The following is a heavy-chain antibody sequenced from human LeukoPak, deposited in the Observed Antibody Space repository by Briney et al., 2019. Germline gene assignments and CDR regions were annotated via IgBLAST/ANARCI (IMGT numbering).Heavy chain of an antibody. Sequence: AGGSLRLSCAASGFTVSSNYMSWVRQAPGKGLEWVSYISSSSSTIHYADSVRGRFTISRDNAKNSLFLQMNSLRAEDTAVYYCARGGHYYVSGSYYLDYWGQGNLVTVSS. CDR1: GFTVSSNY. J-gene: IGHJ4*02. CDR2: ISSSSSTI. D-gene: IGHD3-10*01. V-gene: IGHV3-48*01. CDR3: ARGGHYYVSGSYYLDY.